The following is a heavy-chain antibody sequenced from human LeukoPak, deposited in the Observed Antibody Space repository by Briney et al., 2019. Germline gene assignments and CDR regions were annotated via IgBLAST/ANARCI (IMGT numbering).Heavy chain of an antibody. CDR2: FDPEDGET. CDR1: GYTLTELS. Sequence: GASVKVSCKVSGYTLTELSMHWVRQAPGKGLEWMGGFDPEDGETIYAQKFQGRVSMTEDTSTDTAYMELSSLRSEDTAVYYCATDTDSSSWTGYWGQGTLVTVSS. J-gene: IGHJ4*02. D-gene: IGHD6-13*01. CDR3: ATDTDSSSWTGY. V-gene: IGHV1-24*01.